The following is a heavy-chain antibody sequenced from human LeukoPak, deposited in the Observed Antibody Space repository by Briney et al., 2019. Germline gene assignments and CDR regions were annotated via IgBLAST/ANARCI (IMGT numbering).Heavy chain of an antibody. CDR1: GGSFSGYC. Sequence: SETLSLTCAVYGGSFSGYCWSWIRQPPGKGLEWIGEINHSGSTNYNPSLKSRVTISVDTSKNQFSLKLSSVTAADTAVYYCARGRKQLVLQSYYYYYMDVWGKGTTVTVSS. CDR2: INHSGST. D-gene: IGHD6-6*01. J-gene: IGHJ6*03. V-gene: IGHV4-34*01. CDR3: ARGRKQLVLQSYYYYYMDV.